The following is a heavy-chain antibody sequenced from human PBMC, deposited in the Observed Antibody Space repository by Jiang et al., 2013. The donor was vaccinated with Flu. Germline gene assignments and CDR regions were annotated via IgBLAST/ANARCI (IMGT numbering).Heavy chain of an antibody. CDR1: GFTFGDYA. J-gene: IGHJ4*02. V-gene: IGHV3-49*03. Sequence: GLVEPGRSLRLSCTTSGFTFGDYAINWFRQAPGKGLEWVSFIRSKAFGVTTLYAASVRGRFTTSRDDSNNVAYLHMTSLKTEDTAVYFCTRGDYGDFTFFDYWGEGTLVTVSS. CDR2: IRSKAFGVTT. D-gene: IGHD4-17*01. CDR3: TRGDYGDFTFFDY.